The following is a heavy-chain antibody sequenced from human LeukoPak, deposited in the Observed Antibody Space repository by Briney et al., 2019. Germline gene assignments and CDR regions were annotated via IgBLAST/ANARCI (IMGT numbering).Heavy chain of an antibody. Sequence: GGSLRLSCTGSGFTFSDYYMSWIRQGPGKGLEWISYVSQSGSTTYYADSVKGRFSISRDNGKNSLYLQLNSLRVEDTGIYYCAREGHTYGSDYWGQGTLVTVSS. D-gene: IGHD3-10*01. CDR3: AREGHTYGSDY. J-gene: IGHJ4*02. CDR1: GFTFSDYY. CDR2: VSQSGSTT. V-gene: IGHV3-11*01.